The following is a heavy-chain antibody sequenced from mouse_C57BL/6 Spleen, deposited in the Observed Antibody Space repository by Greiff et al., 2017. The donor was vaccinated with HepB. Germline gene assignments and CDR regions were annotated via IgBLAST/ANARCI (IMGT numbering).Heavy chain of an antibody. Sequence: QVQLQQSGAELVMPGASVKLSCKASGYTFTSYWMHWVKQRPGQGLEWIGEIDPSDSYTNYNQKFKGKSTLTVDKSSSTAYMQLSSLTSADSAVYYCARSPPPYGDYAYDCWGQGTTLTVSS. D-gene: IGHD2-13*01. CDR2: IDPSDSYT. V-gene: IGHV1-69*01. J-gene: IGHJ2*01. CDR1: GYTFTSYW. CDR3: ARSPPPYGDYAYDC.